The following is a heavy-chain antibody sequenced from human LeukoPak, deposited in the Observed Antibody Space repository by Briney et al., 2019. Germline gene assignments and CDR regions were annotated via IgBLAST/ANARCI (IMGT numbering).Heavy chain of an antibody. J-gene: IGHJ4*01. CDR1: GFTFSSYS. Sequence: GGCLRLSCAASGFTFSSYSMNWVRQAPGKGLEWVSSISSGSSYIYYADSVKGRFTISRDNAKNSLYLQMNSLRAEDTAVYYCAREGVGVDTAMVKDYWGHGTLVTVSS. D-gene: IGHD5-18*01. CDR2: ISSGSSYI. CDR3: AREGVGVDTAMVKDY. V-gene: IGHV3-21*01.